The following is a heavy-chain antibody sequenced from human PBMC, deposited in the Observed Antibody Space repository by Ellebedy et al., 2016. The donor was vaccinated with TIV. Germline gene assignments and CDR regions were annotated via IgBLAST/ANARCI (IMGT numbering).Heavy chain of an antibody. V-gene: IGHV3-23*01. Sequence: PGGSLRLSCAASGFTFSSYAMSWVRQAPGKGLEWVSTISSTGSRTYYADSVEGRFIISRDNSKKTLYLQMNSLRDEETALYYCAKGRGGGSDSSAPRYYFDYWGLGTLVTVSS. D-gene: IGHD3-22*01. CDR2: ISSTGSRT. CDR3: AKGRGGGSDSSAPRYYFDY. CDR1: GFTFSSYA. J-gene: IGHJ4*02.